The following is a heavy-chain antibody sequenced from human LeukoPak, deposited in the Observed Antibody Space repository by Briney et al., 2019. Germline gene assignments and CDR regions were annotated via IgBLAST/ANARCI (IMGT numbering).Heavy chain of an antibody. V-gene: IGHV1-8*01. J-gene: IGHJ2*01. CDR2: MNPTSGNT. Sequence: GASVKVSCKAAGYTFTSYDINWVRQAPGQGLEWTGWMNPTSGNTGYAQKFQGRVTMTRDASIATAYMELSSLTSEDTALYYCTRMRGYTYGYWYLDLWGRGTPVTVSS. CDR3: TRMRGYTYGYWYLDL. D-gene: IGHD5-18*01. CDR1: GYTFTSYD.